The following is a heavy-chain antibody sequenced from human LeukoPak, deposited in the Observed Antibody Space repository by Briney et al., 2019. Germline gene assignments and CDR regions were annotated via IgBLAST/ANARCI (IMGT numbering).Heavy chain of an antibody. V-gene: IGHV3-23*01. CDR2: ISGSGGST. CDR3: AKGGYAYYYDSSGLPFDY. Sequence: PGGSLRLSCAASGFTFSSYAMSWVRQAPGKGLEWVSAISGSGGSTYYADSVKGRFTISRDNSKNTLYLQMNSLRAEDTAVYYCAKGGYAYYYDSSGLPFDYWGQGTLVTVSS. D-gene: IGHD3-22*01. J-gene: IGHJ4*02. CDR1: GFTFSSYA.